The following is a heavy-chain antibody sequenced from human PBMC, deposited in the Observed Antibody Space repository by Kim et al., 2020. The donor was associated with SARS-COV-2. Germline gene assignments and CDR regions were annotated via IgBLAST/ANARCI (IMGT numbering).Heavy chain of an antibody. V-gene: IGHV3-64*01. Sequence: GGSLRLSCAASGFTFSSYAMHWVRQAPGKGLEYVSAISSNGGSTYYANSVKGRFTISRDNSKNTLYLQMGSLRAEDMAVYYCARAHYDSSGYYGYWGQGTLVTVSS. CDR3: ARAHYDSSGYYGY. D-gene: IGHD3-22*01. CDR1: GFTFSSYA. CDR2: ISSNGGST. J-gene: IGHJ4*02.